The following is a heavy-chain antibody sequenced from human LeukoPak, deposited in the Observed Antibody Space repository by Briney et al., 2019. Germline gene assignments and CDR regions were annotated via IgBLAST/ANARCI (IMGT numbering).Heavy chain of an antibody. Sequence: SETLSLTCTVSGGSISSGSYFWSWIRQPPGKGLEWIGEINHSGSTNYNPSLKSRVTISVDTSKNQFSLKLSSVTAADTAVYYCARPGYSSRWYHKGGRETEYFQHWGQGTLVTVSS. D-gene: IGHD6-13*01. CDR3: ARPGYSSRWYHKGGRETEYFQH. J-gene: IGHJ1*01. CDR1: GGSISSGSYF. CDR2: INHSGST. V-gene: IGHV4-39*07.